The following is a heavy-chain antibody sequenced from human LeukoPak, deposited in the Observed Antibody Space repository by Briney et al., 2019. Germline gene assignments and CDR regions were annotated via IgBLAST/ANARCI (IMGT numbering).Heavy chain of an antibody. V-gene: IGHV5-51*01. CDR1: GYSFTSYW. D-gene: IGHD2-2*01. CDR3: ARRPGYCSSTSCYQDAFDI. Sequence: GESLEISCKGSGYSFTSYWIGWVRQMTGKGLEWMGIIYPGDSDTRYSPSFQGQVTISADKSISTAYLQWSSLKASDTAMYYCARRPGYCSSTSCYQDAFDIWGQGTMVTVSS. J-gene: IGHJ3*02. CDR2: IYPGDSDT.